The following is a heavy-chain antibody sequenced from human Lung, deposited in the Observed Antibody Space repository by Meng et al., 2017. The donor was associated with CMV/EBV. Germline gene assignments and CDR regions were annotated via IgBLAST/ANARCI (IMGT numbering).Heavy chain of an antibody. Sequence: SETLSLXCAVYGGSFSGYYWSWIRQPPGKGLEWIGEINHSGSTNYNPSLKSRVTISVDTSKNQFSLKLSSVTAADTAVYYCARGRRGGFLEWLLSGNWFDPWGQGSXVNGAS. CDR2: INHSGST. CDR3: ARGRRGGFLEWLLSGNWFDP. V-gene: IGHV4-34*01. J-gene: IGHJ5*02. CDR1: GGSFSGYY. D-gene: IGHD3-3*01.